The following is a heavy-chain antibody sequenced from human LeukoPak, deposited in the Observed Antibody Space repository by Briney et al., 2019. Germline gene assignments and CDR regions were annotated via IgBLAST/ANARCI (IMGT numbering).Heavy chain of an antibody. V-gene: IGHV3-74*01. CDR2: INSDGSST. D-gene: IGHD2-8*01. CDR1: GFTFSSYW. CDR3: AKSGSICTNGVCLYYFDY. Sequence: GGSLRLSCAASGFTFSSYWMHWVRQAPGKGLVWVSRINSDGSSTSYADSVKGRFTISRDNSKNTLYLQMNSLRAEDTAVYYCAKSGSICTNGVCLYYFDYWGQGTLVTVSS. J-gene: IGHJ4*02.